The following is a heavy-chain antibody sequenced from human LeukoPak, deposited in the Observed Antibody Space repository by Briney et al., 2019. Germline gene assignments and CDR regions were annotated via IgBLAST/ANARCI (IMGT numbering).Heavy chain of an antibody. CDR2: ISSSSSTI. D-gene: IGHD3-22*01. CDR3: ARGLVYYDSSGYPRPWFDP. Sequence: GGSLRLSCAASGFTFSSYSMNWVRQAPGKGLEWVSYISSSSSTIYYADSVKGRFTISRDNAKNSLYLQMNSLRAEDTAVYYCARGLVYYDSSGYPRPWFDPWGQGTLVTVSS. CDR1: GFTFSSYS. J-gene: IGHJ5*02. V-gene: IGHV3-48*04.